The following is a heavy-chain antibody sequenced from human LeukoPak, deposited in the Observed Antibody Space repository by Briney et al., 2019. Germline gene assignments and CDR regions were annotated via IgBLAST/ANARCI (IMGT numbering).Heavy chain of an antibody. CDR2: IYPGDSDT. CDR1: GYSFTSYW. J-gene: IGHJ4*02. Sequence: GESLKISCKGSGYSFTSYWIGWVRQMPGKGLEWMGIIYPGDSDTRYSPSFQGQVTISADKSISTAYLQRSSLKASDTAMYYCARHLGIAVAAYYFDYWGQGTLVTVSS. CDR3: ARHLGIAVAAYYFDY. V-gene: IGHV5-51*01. D-gene: IGHD6-19*01.